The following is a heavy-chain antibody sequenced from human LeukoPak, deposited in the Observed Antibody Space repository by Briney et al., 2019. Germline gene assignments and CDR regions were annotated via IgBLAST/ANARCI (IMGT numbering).Heavy chain of an antibody. CDR3: ARDGYVWGRRDGAFDI. J-gene: IGHJ3*02. CDR1: GGSISSYY. D-gene: IGHD3-16*01. V-gene: IGHV4-4*07. CDR2: IYTSGST. Sequence: PSETLSLTCTVPGGSISSYYWSWIRQPAGKGLEWIGRIYTSGSTNYNPSLKSRVTMSVDTSKNQFSLKLSSVTAADTAVYYCARDGYVWGRRDGAFDIWGQGTMVTVSS.